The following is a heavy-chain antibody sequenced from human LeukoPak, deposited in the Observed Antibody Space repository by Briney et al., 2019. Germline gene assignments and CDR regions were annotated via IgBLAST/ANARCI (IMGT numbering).Heavy chain of an antibody. CDR2: NYGGRSSP. J-gene: IGHJ4*01. V-gene: IGHV3-74*01. D-gene: IGHD3-22*01. CDR3: ARGPGSSGGAYVGDY. CDR1: GFTFSNHC. Sequence: GGSLRLSCVASGFTFSNHCMHWGRQVPGKGLVWVSRNYGGRSSPSYSDSVYGRSSLARNNGANTMYLQMNSLRVEDTAVYYCARGPGSSGGAYVGDYWGHGTLVTVSS.